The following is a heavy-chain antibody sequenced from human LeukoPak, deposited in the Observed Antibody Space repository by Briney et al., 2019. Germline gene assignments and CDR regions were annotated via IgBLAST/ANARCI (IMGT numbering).Heavy chain of an antibody. CDR3: ARGDTYGVDH. V-gene: IGHV1-2*02. CDR2: INCHSGGT. CDR1: GYTFTGYY. J-gene: IGHJ4*02. D-gene: IGHD1-26*01. Sequence: GASVKVSCKSSGYTFTGYYIHWVRQAPGQGLEWMGWINCHSGGTNHAQKFQGSVTMTRDPSISTAYMELTSLISDDTAVYYCARGDTYGVDHWGQGTLVTVSS.